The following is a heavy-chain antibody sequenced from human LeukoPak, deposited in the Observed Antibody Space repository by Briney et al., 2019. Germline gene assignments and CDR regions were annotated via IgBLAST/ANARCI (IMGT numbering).Heavy chain of an antibody. Sequence: ASVKVSCKTSGYSENFYGITWVRQVAGQGLEWMGWISAQHGQTECAPNSQDRVTMTTDTYTNTAYMELRSLRSDDTAVYYCARRRYSGSSQHFDYWGLGTLVTVSS. D-gene: IGHD1-26*01. CDR3: ARRRYSGSSQHFDY. V-gene: IGHV1-18*01. CDR2: ISAQHGQT. CDR1: GYSENFYG. J-gene: IGHJ4*02.